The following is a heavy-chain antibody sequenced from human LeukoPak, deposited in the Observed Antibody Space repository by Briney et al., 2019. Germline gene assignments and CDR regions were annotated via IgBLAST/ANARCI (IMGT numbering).Heavy chain of an antibody. Sequence: PSETLSLTCTVSGGSISTYYWSWVRQPPGKGLEWICYIYYSGSTNYKSSLKSRVTISVDTSKNQFSLKLSSVTAADTAVYYCARHGDLYSSNWLYYFDNWGQGTLVTVSS. J-gene: IGHJ4*02. D-gene: IGHD6-13*01. CDR1: GGSISTYY. CDR3: ARHGDLYSSNWLYYFDN. V-gene: IGHV4-59*08. CDR2: IYYSGST.